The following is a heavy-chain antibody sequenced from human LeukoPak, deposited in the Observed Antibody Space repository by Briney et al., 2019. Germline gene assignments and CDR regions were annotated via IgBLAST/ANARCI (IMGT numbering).Heavy chain of an antibody. CDR1: GFTFSSYN. Sequence: GGSLRLSCAASGFTFSSYNMNWVRQAPGKGLEWVSSISSSSSYIYYADSVKGRFTISRDNAKNSLYLQMNSLRAEDTAVYYCARDLGGYCSGGSCSNFDYWRQGTLVTVSS. J-gene: IGHJ4*02. CDR2: ISSSSSYI. CDR3: ARDLGGYCSGGSCSNFDY. D-gene: IGHD2-15*01. V-gene: IGHV3-21*01.